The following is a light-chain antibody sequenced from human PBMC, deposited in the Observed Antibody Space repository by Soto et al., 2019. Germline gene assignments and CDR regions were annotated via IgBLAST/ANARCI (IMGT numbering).Light chain of an antibody. CDR3: QQRSNWPPMYT. J-gene: IGKJ2*01. CDR2: DAS. Sequence: IVLTQSPATLSLSPGERATLSCRASQSVSSYLAWYRQTPGQAPRLLIYDASNRATGIPARFSGSGSRTAFTLIISSLECEDFAVYYCQQRSNWPPMYTFGQGTKLEIK. V-gene: IGKV3-11*01. CDR1: QSVSSY.